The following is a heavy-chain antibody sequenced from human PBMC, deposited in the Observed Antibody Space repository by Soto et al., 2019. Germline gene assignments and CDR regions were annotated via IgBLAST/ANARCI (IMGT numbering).Heavy chain of an antibody. CDR1: GGTFSSYA. Sequence: ASVKVSCKASGGTFSSYAISWVRQAPGQGLEWMGGIIPIFGTANYAQKFQGRVTITADESTSTAYMELSSLRSEDTAVYYCARGGKCRYYHDSSGYSLYYYGMDVWGQGTTVTVSS. CDR2: IIPIFGTA. CDR3: ARGGKCRYYHDSSGYSLYYYGMDV. V-gene: IGHV1-69*13. J-gene: IGHJ6*02. D-gene: IGHD3-22*01.